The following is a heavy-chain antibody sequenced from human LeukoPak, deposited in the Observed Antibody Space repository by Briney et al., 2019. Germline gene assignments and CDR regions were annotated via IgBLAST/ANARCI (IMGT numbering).Heavy chain of an antibody. Sequence: SETLSLTCTVSGGSISSYYWSWIRQPPGKGLEWIGYIYYSGSTNYNPSLKSRVTISVDTSKNQFSLKLSSVTAADTAVYYCARVLEMAPHVDIWGQGTMVTVSS. V-gene: IGHV4-59*01. J-gene: IGHJ3*02. D-gene: IGHD5-24*01. CDR3: ARVLEMAPHVDI. CDR2: IYYSGST. CDR1: GGSISSYY.